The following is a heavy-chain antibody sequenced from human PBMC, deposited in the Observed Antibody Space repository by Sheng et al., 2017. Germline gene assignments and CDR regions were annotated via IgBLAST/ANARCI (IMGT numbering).Heavy chain of an antibody. D-gene: IGHD5-12*01. CDR3: AKDFKDSGYDYYYYYGMDV. J-gene: IGHJ6*02. Sequence: EVQLVESGGGLVQPGGSLRLSCSASGFTFSNYWMHWVRQAPGKGLVWVSSISSDSSYIYYEDSMKGRLTISRDNAKNSLYLQMNSLRVEDTAVYYCAKDFKDSGYDYYYYYGMDVWGQGP. CDR2: ISSDSSYI. CDR1: GFTFSNYW. V-gene: IGHV3-21*02.